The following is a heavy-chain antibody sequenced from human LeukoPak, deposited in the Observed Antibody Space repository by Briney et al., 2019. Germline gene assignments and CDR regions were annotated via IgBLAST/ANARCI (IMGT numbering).Heavy chain of an antibody. CDR3: ARGGGLDF. CDR2: INHNGNVN. V-gene: IGHV3-7*03. CDR1: GFTFSSYW. Sequence: GGSLRLSCAASGFTFSSYWMNWARQAPGKGLEWVASINHNGNVNYYVDSVKGRFTISRDNAKNSLYLQMSNLRAEDTAVYFCARGGGLDFWGQEATVTVSS. J-gene: IGHJ6*02. D-gene: IGHD3-16*01.